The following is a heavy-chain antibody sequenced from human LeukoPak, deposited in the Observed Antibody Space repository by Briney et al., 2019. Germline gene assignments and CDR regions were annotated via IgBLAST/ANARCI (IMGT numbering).Heavy chain of an antibody. D-gene: IGHD6-13*01. CDR2: LSGRGSST. CDR1: GLNVGTSA. CDR3: ANVIIAAVGYEYFQY. Sequence: GSLRLSGTAFGLNVGTSAMSWVSPAPGMGLEWVSSLSGRGSSTFYADSVKGRFTISRDNSKNTLYMQMRSLIFEDTAVYYCANVIIAAVGYEYFQYWGQGTLVSVSS. V-gene: IGHV3-23*01. J-gene: IGHJ1*01.